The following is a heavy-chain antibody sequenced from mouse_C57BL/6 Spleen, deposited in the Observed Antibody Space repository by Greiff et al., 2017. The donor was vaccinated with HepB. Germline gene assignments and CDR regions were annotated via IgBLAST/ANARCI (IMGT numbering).Heavy chain of an antibody. CDR2: IYPGNSDT. Sequence: VQLQQSGTVLARPGASVKMSCKTSGYTFTSYWMHWVKQRPGQGLEWIGAIYPGNSDTSYNQKFKGKAKLTAVTSASTAYMELSSLTNEDSAVYYCTRWRYYDYPRYYAMDYWGQGTSVTVSS. CDR1: GYTFTSYW. D-gene: IGHD2-4*01. V-gene: IGHV1-5*01. CDR3: TRWRYYDYPRYYAMDY. J-gene: IGHJ4*01.